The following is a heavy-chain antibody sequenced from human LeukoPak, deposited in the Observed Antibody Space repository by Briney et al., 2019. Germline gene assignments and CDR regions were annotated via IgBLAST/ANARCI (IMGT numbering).Heavy chain of an antibody. Sequence: GGSLRLSCAASGFTFSSYAMSWVRQAPGKGLEWVSAISGSGGSTYYADSEKGRFTISRDNSKNTLYLQMNSLRAEDTAVYYCAKTFGDYGDYGYWGQGTLVTVSS. V-gene: IGHV3-23*01. J-gene: IGHJ4*02. D-gene: IGHD4-17*01. CDR1: GFTFSSYA. CDR3: AKTFGDYGDYGY. CDR2: ISGSGGST.